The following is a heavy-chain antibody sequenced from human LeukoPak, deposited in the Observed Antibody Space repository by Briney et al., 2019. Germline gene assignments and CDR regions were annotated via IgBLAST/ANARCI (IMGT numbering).Heavy chain of an antibody. CDR2: IKQGGRGT. Sequence: GGSLRLSCTASGFTLSNYWMSGLRQAPGQGLEGVADIKQGGRGTQYIVRVKDRFTISRDNAKKSLYLQMHSLSGEDTAVYFCAMQFTYGDYRPAGDYWGQGTLVTVSS. J-gene: IGHJ4*02. CDR3: AMQFTYGDYRPAGDY. D-gene: IGHD2-2*01. CDR1: GFTLSNYW. V-gene: IGHV3-7*01.